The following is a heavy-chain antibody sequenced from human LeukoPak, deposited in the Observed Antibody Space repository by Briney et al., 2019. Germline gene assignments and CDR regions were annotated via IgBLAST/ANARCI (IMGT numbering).Heavy chain of an antibody. CDR1: GYSISSGYH. D-gene: IGHD3-10*01. Sequence: TSETLSLTCTVSGYSISSGYHWGWIRQPPGKGLEWIATINHGGDSYYNPSLKSRVTISVDTSKNQFSLKLSSVTAADTAVYYCARWRYYGSGSYYNPRYYYYYMDVWGKGTTVTVS. CDR2: INHGGDS. CDR3: ARWRYYGSGSYYNPRYYYYYMDV. V-gene: IGHV4-38-2*02. J-gene: IGHJ6*03.